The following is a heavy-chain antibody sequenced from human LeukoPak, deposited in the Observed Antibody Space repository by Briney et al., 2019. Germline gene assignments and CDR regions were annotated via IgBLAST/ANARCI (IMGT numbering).Heavy chain of an antibody. CDR3: AGASSNGVVIDATSFDL. D-gene: IGHD2-15*01. Sequence: PGGSLRLSCAVSGFIGSDGYMNWVRQAPGKGLEWLSVIYRGGATYYADSVKGRFIISRDSFQNTWHLQLNSLRAEDSAVYYCAGASSNGVVIDATSFDLWGQGTLVMVSS. CDR1: GFIGSDGY. V-gene: IGHV3-66*01. CDR2: IYRGGAT. J-gene: IGHJ4*02.